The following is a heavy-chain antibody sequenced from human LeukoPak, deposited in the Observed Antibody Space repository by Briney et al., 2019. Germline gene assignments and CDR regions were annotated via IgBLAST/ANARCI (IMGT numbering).Heavy chain of an antibody. CDR1: GGSTTNYY. J-gene: IGHJ6*03. Sequence: SETLSLTCSVSGGSTTNYYWTWIRQAPGKGLEWIGYMYYSGSTNYNPSLKSRVTISLDTSKNQFSLKLSSVTAADTAVYYCAREVSYSSSSLTYYYYMDVWGKGTTVTVSS. D-gene: IGHD6-6*01. CDR3: AREVSYSSSSLTYYYYMDV. CDR2: MYYSGST. V-gene: IGHV4-59*01.